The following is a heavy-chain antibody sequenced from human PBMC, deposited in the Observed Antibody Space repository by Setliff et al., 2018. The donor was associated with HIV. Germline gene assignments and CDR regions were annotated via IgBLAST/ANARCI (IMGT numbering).Heavy chain of an antibody. CDR2: ISPIFGTA. Sequence: SVKVSCKASGGTFSSYAISWVRQAPGQGLEWTGGISPIFGTANYAQKFQGRVTITADESTSTAYMELSSLKSEDTAVYYCARIPTGSAFDIWGQGTVVTVSS. CDR1: GGTFSSYA. D-gene: IGHD1-26*01. J-gene: IGHJ3*02. CDR3: ARIPTGSAFDI. V-gene: IGHV1-69*13.